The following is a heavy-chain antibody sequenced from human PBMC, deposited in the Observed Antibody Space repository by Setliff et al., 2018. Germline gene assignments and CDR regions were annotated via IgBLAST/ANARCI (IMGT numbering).Heavy chain of an antibody. Sequence: SETLSLTCTVSGGSISSSSYYWGWIRQPPGKGLEWIGSIYYSGSTYYNPPLKSRVTISVDTSKNQFSLKLSSVTAADTAVYYCARRYNFWSGYFDYWGQGTLVTVSS. D-gene: IGHD3-3*01. V-gene: IGHV4-39*01. CDR2: IYYSGST. CDR3: ARRYNFWSGYFDY. J-gene: IGHJ4*02. CDR1: GGSISSSSYY.